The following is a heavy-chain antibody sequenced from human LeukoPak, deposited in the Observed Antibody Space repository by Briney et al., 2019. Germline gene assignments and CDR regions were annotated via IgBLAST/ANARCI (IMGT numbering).Heavy chain of an antibody. CDR2: IISDGITT. Sequence: GGSLRLSCAASGLTFHNTWMHWIHQAPGKGLVWVSRIISDGITTTYADSVKGRFTISRDNAKNTLYLQMNSLRAEDTAVYYCAADGEYAFLVWGQGTMVTVSS. CDR1: GLTFHNTW. D-gene: IGHD2/OR15-2a*01. V-gene: IGHV3-74*01. CDR3: AADGEYAFLV. J-gene: IGHJ3*01.